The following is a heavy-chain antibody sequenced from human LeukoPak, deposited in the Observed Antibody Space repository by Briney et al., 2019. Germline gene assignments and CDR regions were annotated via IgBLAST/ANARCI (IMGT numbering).Heavy chain of an antibody. CDR1: GGTFSTYS. V-gene: IGHV1-69*02. CDR2: IIPILGVP. J-gene: IGHJ4*02. Sequence: SVKVSCKASGGTFSTYSITWVRQAPGQGLEWMGRIIPILGVPNYAQKFQGRRTITADKSTSTAYMDLSSLRSDDTAVYYCARGGQVSTGAYLYYWGQGTLVTVSS. D-gene: IGHD1-26*01. CDR3: ARGGQVSTGAYLYY.